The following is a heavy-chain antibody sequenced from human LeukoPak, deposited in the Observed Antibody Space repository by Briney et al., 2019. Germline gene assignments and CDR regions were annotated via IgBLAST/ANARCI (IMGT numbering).Heavy chain of an antibody. J-gene: IGHJ4*02. Sequence: SETLSLTCTVSGGSISSYYWSWIRQPPGKGLEWIGYIYYSGTTNYNPSLKSRVTISVDTSKNQFSLKLSSVTAADTAVYYCVIQGDYDDYWGQGTLVTVSS. CDR3: VIQGDYDDY. V-gene: IGHV4-59*12. CDR2: IYYSGTT. D-gene: IGHD3-16*02. CDR1: GGSISSYY.